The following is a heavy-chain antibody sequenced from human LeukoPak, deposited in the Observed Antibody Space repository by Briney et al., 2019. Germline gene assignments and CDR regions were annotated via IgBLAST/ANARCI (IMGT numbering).Heavy chain of an antibody. CDR3: ARGRSTGYPYYFEY. CDR1: GYTFTSYD. J-gene: IGHJ4*02. Sequence: ASVKVSYKASGYTFTSYDINWVRQATGQGLEWMGWMNPNSGSTGYAQKFQGRVTITRNTSISTAYMELSGLRSEDTAVYYCARGRSTGYPYYFEYWGQGTLVTVSS. CDR2: MNPNSGST. V-gene: IGHV1-8*03. D-gene: IGHD5-12*01.